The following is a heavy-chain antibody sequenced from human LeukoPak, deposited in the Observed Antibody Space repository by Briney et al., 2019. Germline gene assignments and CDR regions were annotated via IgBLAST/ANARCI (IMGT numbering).Heavy chain of an antibody. D-gene: IGHD6-13*01. V-gene: IGHV1-18*01. Sequence: ASVKVSCKASGYTFTSYGISWARQAPGQGLEWMGWISAYNGNTNYAQKLQGRVTMTTDTSTSTAYMELRSLRSDDTAVYYCARDESSYSSSWDFDYWGQGTLVTVSS. CDR1: GYTFTSYG. CDR3: ARDESSYSSSWDFDY. CDR2: ISAYNGNT. J-gene: IGHJ4*02.